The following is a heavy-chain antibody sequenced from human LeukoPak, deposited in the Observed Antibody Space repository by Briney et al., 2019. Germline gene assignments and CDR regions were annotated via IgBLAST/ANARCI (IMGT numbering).Heavy chain of an antibody. J-gene: IGHJ6*02. CDR2: INHSGST. CDR1: GFTFSDYY. V-gene: IGHV4-34*01. Sequence: LRLSCAASGFTFSDYYMSWIRQPPGKGLEWIGEINHSGSTNYNPSLKSRVTISVDTSKNQFSLKLSSVTAADTAVYYCARTGRMVRGVIPVLGYYGMDVWGQGTTVTVSS. D-gene: IGHD3-10*01. CDR3: ARTGRMVRGVIPVLGYYGMDV.